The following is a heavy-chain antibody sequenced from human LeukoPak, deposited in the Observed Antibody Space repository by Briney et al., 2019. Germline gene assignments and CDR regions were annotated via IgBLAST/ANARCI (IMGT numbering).Heavy chain of an antibody. V-gene: IGHV6-1*01. CDR2: TYFRSKWSN. Sequence: SQTLSLTCAISGDSVSSNSAAWNWLRQSPSRGLEWLGRTYFRSKWSNDYAVSVESRITINADTSKNQFSLQLNSVTPEDTAVYYCTRAGYSSTWYVGFFDYWGQGTLVTVSS. J-gene: IGHJ4*02. CDR3: TRAGYSSTWYVGFFDY. D-gene: IGHD6-13*01. CDR1: GDSVSSNSAA.